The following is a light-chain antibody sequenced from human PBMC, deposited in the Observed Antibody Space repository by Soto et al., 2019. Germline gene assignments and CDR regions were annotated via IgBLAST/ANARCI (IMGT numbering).Light chain of an antibody. CDR2: GSS. V-gene: IGKV3-20*01. CDR1: QSVTSSY. J-gene: IGKJ2*01. Sequence: EIVLTQSPGTLSLSPGERATLSCRASQSVTSSYLAWYQHKRGQAPRLLIYGSSSRATGIPDRFGGSGSGPDFNLTISRLEPEDFAVYSCQQYGSSPYTFGQGNKLEIK. CDR3: QQYGSSPYT.